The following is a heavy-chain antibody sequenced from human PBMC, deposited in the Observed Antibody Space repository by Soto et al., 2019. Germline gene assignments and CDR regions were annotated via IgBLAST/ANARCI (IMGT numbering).Heavy chain of an antibody. D-gene: IGHD3-22*01. J-gene: IGHJ4*02. CDR1: GFNFNMYG. CDR3: ARDGRYYDSRDSLAVDYFDS. Sequence: VQLVESGGGVVQPGRSLRLSCATSGFNFNMYGMHWVRQAPGKGLEWVATIWFDGSNIRYGDSVKGRFSIFRDDSKNTLYLQMNSLTAEDTAVYYCARDGRYYDSRDSLAVDYFDSWGQGTLVTVSS. CDR2: IWFDGSNI. V-gene: IGHV3-33*01.